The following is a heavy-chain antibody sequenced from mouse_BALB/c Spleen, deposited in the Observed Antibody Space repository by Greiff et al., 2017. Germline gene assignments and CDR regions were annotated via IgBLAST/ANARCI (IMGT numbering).Heavy chain of an antibody. CDR1: GYTFTNYW. CDR3: ARRSTPAWFAY. Sequence: QVQLQQSGAELVRPGTSVKISCKASGYTFTNYWLGWVKQRPGHGLEWIGDIYPGGGYTNYNEKFKGKATLTADTSSSTAYMQLSSLTSEDSAVYFCARRSTPAWFAYWGQGTLVTVSA. V-gene: IGHV1-63*02. J-gene: IGHJ3*01. D-gene: IGHD2-1*01. CDR2: IYPGGGYT.